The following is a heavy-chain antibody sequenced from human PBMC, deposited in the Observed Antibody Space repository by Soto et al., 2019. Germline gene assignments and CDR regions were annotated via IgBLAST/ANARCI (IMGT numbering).Heavy chain of an antibody. CDR2: ISGDGVTT. V-gene: IGHV3-74*01. CDR1: GFPFSSYW. CDR3: AREYYGLLTGYDTDY. D-gene: IGHD3-9*01. Sequence: EVQLVESGGDLVQRGGSLRLSCAASGFPFSSYWMHWVRHTPGKGLDWVARISGDGVTTYYADSVTGRFTVSRGNAKNTLSLQISGMRAEDTAVYYCAREYYGLLTGYDTDYWGQGTLVSVSS. J-gene: IGHJ4*02.